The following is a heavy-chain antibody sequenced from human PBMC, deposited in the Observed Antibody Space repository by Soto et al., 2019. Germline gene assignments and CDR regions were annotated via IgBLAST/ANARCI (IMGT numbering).Heavy chain of an antibody. Sequence: GGSLRLSCAASGFTFSSYAMSWVRQAPGKGLEWVSAISGSGGSTYYADSVKGRFTISRDYSRNTLYLQMNSLRAEDTAVYYCAKDLSPFELRSEGIDYWGQGTLVTVSS. CDR1: GFTFSSYA. CDR3: AKDLSPFELRSEGIDY. V-gene: IGHV3-23*01. J-gene: IGHJ4*02. D-gene: IGHD3-16*01. CDR2: ISGSGGST.